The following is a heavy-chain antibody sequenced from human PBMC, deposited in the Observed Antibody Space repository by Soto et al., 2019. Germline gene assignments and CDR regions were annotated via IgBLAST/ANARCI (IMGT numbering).Heavy chain of an antibody. J-gene: IGHJ4*02. CDR1: GYTFTSYY. CDR3: ARAGGSSGSSSSFDY. CDR2: INPSGGST. D-gene: IGHD6-6*01. V-gene: IGHV1-46*01. Sequence: QVQLVQSGAEVKKPGASVKVSCKASGYTFTSYYMHWVRQAPGQGLEWMGIINPSGGSTSYAQKFQGRVTMTRETSTSTVYMELSSLRSEDTAVYYCARAGGSSGSSSSFDYWGQGTLVTVSS.